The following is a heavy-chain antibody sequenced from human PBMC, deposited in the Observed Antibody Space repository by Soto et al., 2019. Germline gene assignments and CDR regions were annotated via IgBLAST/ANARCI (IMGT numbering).Heavy chain of an antibody. CDR1: GFTFDDYA. J-gene: IGHJ6*03. CDR3: AKAESGSSSWYYYYYYMDV. V-gene: IGHV3-9*01. Sequence: GGSLRLSCAASGFTFDDYAMHWVRQAPGKGLEWVSGISWNSGSIGYADSVKGRFTISRDNAKNSLYLQMNSLRAEDTALYYCAKAESGSSSWYYYYYYMDVWGKGTTVTVSS. D-gene: IGHD6-13*01. CDR2: ISWNSGSI.